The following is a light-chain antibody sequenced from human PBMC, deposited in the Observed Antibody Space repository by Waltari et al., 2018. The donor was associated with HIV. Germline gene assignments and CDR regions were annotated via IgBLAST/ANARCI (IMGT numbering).Light chain of an antibody. J-gene: IGKJ4*01. CDR3: QQTYTIPPT. CDR2: WAS. V-gene: IGKV4-1*01. CDR1: QNVFYSSKNKNL. Sequence: DIVGTQSPDSLAVSLGGRATIKCKSSQNVFYSSKNKNLLSGYQQKPGQPPKLIISWASIRQSGVPDLFSGSWSGTDFTLTISSLQTEDVAVYFCQQTYTIPPTFGGGTKVEIK.